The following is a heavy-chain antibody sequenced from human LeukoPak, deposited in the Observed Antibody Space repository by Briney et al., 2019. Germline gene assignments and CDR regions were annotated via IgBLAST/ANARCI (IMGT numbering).Heavy chain of an antibody. CDR1: GFTFSSYW. CDR2: IKEDGSQK. CDR3: ARVRGVQATPEDC. Sequence: PGGSLRLSGAASGFTFSSYWMSWVRQAPGKGLEWVAHIKEDGSQKDYVDSVKGRFTISRDNAKNSLYLQMNSLRAEDTAVYYCARVRGVQATPEDCWGQGTLVTVSS. V-gene: IGHV3-7*02. D-gene: IGHD3-10*01. J-gene: IGHJ4*02.